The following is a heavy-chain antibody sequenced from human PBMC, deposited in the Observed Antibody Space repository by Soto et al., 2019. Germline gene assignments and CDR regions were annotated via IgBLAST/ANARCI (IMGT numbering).Heavy chain of an antibody. D-gene: IGHD3-3*01. CDR2: ISSSSSTI. CDR3: ARGHYDFWSGYEWDDY. Sequence: GGSLRLSCAASGFTFSSYSMNWVRQAPGKGLEWVSYISSSSSTIYYADSVKGRFTISRDNAKNSLYLQMNSLRAEDTAVYYCARGHYDFWSGYEWDDYWGQGTLVTVSS. CDR1: GFTFSSYS. J-gene: IGHJ4*02. V-gene: IGHV3-48*01.